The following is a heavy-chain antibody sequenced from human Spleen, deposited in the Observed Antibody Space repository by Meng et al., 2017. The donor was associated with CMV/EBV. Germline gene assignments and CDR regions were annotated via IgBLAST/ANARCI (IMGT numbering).Heavy chain of an antibody. CDR1: GFTFSNYG. CDR3: AKGPNGHMDV. CDR2: IRYDGTDK. V-gene: IGHV3-30*02. Sequence: GGSLRLSCAASGFTFSNYGMHWVRQAPGRGLEWVAVIRYDGTDKYYADSLKGRFTVSRDNSENILYLQMNSLRPEDTAVYYCAKGPNGHMDVWGQGTTVTVSS. D-gene: IGHD1-1*01. J-gene: IGHJ6*02.